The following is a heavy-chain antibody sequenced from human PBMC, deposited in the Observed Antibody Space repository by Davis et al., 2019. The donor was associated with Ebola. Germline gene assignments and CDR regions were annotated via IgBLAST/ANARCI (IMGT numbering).Heavy chain of an antibody. CDR1: GGSFSGYY. CDR2: INHSGST. J-gene: IGHJ4*02. V-gene: IGHV4-34*01. D-gene: IGHD3-9*01. Sequence: MPSEPLSLTCPAYGGSFSGYYWSWIRQPPGKGLEWIGEINHSGSTNYNPSLKSRVTISVDTSKNQFSLKLSSVTAADTAVYYCARGAGGGYGDWLLYRPFDCWGQGTLVTVSS. CDR3: ARGAGGGYGDWLLYRPFDC.